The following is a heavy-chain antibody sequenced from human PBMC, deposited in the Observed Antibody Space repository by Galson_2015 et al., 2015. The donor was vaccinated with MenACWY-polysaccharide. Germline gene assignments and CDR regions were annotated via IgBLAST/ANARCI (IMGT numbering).Heavy chain of an antibody. D-gene: IGHD3-10*01. Sequence: SLRLSCAASGFTFSSYAMSWVRQAPGKGLEWVSTISGSGLNTYYADSVKGRFTMSRDNSKNTLYMQMNSLRAEDTAVYYCAKQIDEYYGSGNYYPPWDYWGQGTLVTLSS. CDR2: ISGSGLNT. CDR3: AKQIDEYYGSGNYYPPWDY. CDR1: GFTFSSYA. J-gene: IGHJ4*02. V-gene: IGHV3-23*01.